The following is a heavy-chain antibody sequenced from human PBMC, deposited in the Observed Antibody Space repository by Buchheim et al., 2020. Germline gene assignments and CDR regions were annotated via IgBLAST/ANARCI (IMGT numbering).Heavy chain of an antibody. CDR3: ARGKPEIYYYDSSGSPFDY. CDR2: IYYSGST. J-gene: IGHJ4*02. D-gene: IGHD3-22*01. CDR1: GGSISSGGYY. V-gene: IGHV4-31*03. Sequence: QVQLQESGPGLVKPSQTLSLTCTVSGGSISSGGYYWSWIRQHPGKGLEWIGYIYYSGSTYYNPSLKSRVTISVDTSKNQFSMKLSSVTAADTAVYYCARGKPEIYYYDSSGSPFDYWGQGTL.